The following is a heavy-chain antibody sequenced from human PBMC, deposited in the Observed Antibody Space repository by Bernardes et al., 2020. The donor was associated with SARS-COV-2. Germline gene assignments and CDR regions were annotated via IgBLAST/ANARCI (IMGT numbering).Heavy chain of an antibody. J-gene: IGHJ4*02. CDR1: GFTFDDYA. V-gene: IGHV3-43*02. Sequence: GGSLRLSCAASGFTFDDYAMHWVRQAPGKGLEWVSLISGDGGSTYYADSVKGRFTISRDNSKNSLYLQMNSLRTEDTALYYCAKDHLTYYDFWSGYPGSSVFPGSPDYWGQGTLVTVSS. CDR2: ISGDGGST. D-gene: IGHD3-3*01. CDR3: AKDHLTYYDFWSGYPGSSVFPGSPDY.